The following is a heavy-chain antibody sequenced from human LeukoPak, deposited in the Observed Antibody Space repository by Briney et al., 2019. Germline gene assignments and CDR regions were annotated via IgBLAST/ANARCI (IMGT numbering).Heavy chain of an antibody. CDR3: ARVYLERLTAGYFDH. D-gene: IGHD2-8*01. CDR1: GFPFGQHA. J-gene: IGHJ4*02. CDR2: IRYDGTKQ. V-gene: IGHV3-30*02. Sequence: PGGSLRLSCTTSGFPFGQHAMHWVRQAPGKGLGWVAFIRYDGTKQYYADSVKGRFTISRDNSMNTLYPQMNSLRDEASAAYYCARVYLERLTAGYFDHWGQGTWVTVSP.